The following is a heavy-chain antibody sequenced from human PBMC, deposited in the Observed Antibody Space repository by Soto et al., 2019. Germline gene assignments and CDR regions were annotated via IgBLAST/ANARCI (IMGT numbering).Heavy chain of an antibody. D-gene: IGHD4-17*01. V-gene: IGHV3-30*18. Sequence: QVQLVESGGGVVQPGRSLRLSCAASGFTFSNFGMPWVRQAPGKGLEWVAFLSYDGRENSYAASMQGRFTISRDNSKNTLYLQMSSLRADDTAVYYCAKYRDGDYDPMDVWGKGTTVTVSS. J-gene: IGHJ6*03. CDR2: LSYDGREN. CDR1: GFTFSNFG. CDR3: AKYRDGDYDPMDV.